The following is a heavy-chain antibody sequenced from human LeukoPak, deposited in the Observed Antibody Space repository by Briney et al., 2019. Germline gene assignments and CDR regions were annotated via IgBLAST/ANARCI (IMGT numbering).Heavy chain of an antibody. D-gene: IGHD1-26*01. J-gene: IGHJ3*02. CDR1: GFTFSDYN. CDR2: ISRSGSTK. V-gene: IGHV3-11*01. Sequence: GGSLRLSCAASGFTFSDYNMRWIRQAPGKGLEWVSSISRSGSTKYYADSVKGRFTISRDNAENSLFLQMNSLRAEDTAVYYCARGGSYLSAFDIWGQGTMVTVSS. CDR3: ARGGSYLSAFDI.